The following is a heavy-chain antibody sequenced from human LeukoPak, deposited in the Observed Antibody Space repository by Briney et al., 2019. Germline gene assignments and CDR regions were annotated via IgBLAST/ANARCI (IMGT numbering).Heavy chain of an antibody. D-gene: IGHD5-18*01. CDR3: ARGGTWIQLWSTYYFDY. Sequence: PSGTLSLTCAVSGGSISSRNWWSWVRQPPGKGLEWIGEIYHSGSTNYNPSLKTRVTISVDTSRNQFSLKLSSVTAADTAVYYCARGGTWIQLWSTYYFDYWGQGTLVTVSS. CDR2: IYHSGST. CDR1: GGSISSRNW. V-gene: IGHV4-4*02. J-gene: IGHJ4*02.